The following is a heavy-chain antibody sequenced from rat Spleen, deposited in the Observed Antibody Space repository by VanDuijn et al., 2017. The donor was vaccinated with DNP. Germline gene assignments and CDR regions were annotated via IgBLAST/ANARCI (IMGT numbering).Heavy chain of an antibody. V-gene: IGHV5-31*01. Sequence: EVQLVESGGGLVQPGGSLTLSCAASGFTLNKYWMTWIRQAPGKGLEWIASIINSGGNTYYPESVKGRFTISRDDAKNSLYLQLDSLRSEDTATYYCARHRTTSPYYYFMDAWGQGASVTVSS. CDR3: ARHRTTSPYYYFMDA. CDR1: GFTLNKYW. CDR2: IINSGGNT. D-gene: IGHD1-10*01. J-gene: IGHJ4*01.